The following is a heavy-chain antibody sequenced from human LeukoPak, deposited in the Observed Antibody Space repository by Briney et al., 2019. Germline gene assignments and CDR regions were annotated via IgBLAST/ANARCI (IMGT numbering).Heavy chain of an antibody. Sequence: GGSLRLSCAASGFTFSSYGMSWVRQAPGKGLEWVSAISGSGGSTYYADSVKGRFTISRDNAKNSLYLQMNSLRVEDTAVYYCARCTTGRTFGSLREIKRSREIDYWGQGTLVTVSS. CDR2: ISGSGGST. CDR1: GFTFSSYG. J-gene: IGHJ4*02. V-gene: IGHV3-23*01. D-gene: IGHD1-1*01. CDR3: ARCTTGRTFGSLREIKRSREIDY.